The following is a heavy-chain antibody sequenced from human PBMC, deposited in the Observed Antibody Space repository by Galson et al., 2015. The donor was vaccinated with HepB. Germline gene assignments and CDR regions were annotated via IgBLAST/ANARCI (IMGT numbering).Heavy chain of an antibody. J-gene: IGHJ6*02. CDR2: IKEAGIEK. V-gene: IGHV3-7*05. Sequence: SLRLSCAASEFILSMYWMNWVRQAPGKGLEWVANIKEAGIEKNYVDSVKGRFTIARDNAKNSLYLQMNSLRAEDTAVYYCARVKRGEWYSFYYYGMDVWGRGTTVTVSS. CDR1: EFILSMYW. CDR3: ARVKRGEWYSFYYYGMDV. D-gene: IGHD3-10*01.